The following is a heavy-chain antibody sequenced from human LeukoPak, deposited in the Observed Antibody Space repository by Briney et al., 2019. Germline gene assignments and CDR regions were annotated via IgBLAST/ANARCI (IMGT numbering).Heavy chain of an antibody. Sequence: GASVKVSCKASGYTFTGYYMHWVRQAPGQGLEWMGWINPNSGGTNYAQKFQGRVTMTRDTSISTAYMELSRLRSDDTAVYYCATRGYSSCWYAVDYWGQGTLVTVSS. CDR2: INPNSGGT. CDR3: ATRGYSSCWYAVDY. D-gene: IGHD6-19*01. CDR1: GYTFTGYY. V-gene: IGHV1-2*02. J-gene: IGHJ4*02.